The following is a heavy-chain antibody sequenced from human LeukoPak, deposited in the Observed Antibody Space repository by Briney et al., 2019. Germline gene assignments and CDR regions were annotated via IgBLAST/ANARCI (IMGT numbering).Heavy chain of an antibody. Sequence: QPGGSLRLSCAASGFTFSTYAMSWVRQAPGKGLEWVSGISGSGDRTYYAASVKGRFTISKANSKNTVYLQLNSLRAEDTALYYCAKDRWTTVVRDLDNWGLGTLVTVSS. J-gene: IGHJ4*02. CDR3: AKDRWTTVVRDLDN. CDR1: GFTFSTYA. D-gene: IGHD4-23*01. CDR2: ISGSGDRT. V-gene: IGHV3-23*01.